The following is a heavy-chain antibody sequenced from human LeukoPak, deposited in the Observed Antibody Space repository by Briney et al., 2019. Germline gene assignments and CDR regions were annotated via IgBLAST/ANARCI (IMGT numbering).Heavy chain of an antibody. V-gene: IGHV1-46*01. D-gene: IGHD3-16*02. CDR1: GYTFTSYY. CDR2: INPSGGST. CDR3: ASGAQDVITFGGVIVPYYFDY. J-gene: IGHJ4*02. Sequence: ASVKVSCKASGYTFTSYYMHWVRQAPGQGLEWMGIINPSGGSTSYAQKFQGRVTMTRDTSTSTVYMELSSLRSEDTAVYYCASGAQDVITFGGVIVPYYFDYWGQGTLVTVSS.